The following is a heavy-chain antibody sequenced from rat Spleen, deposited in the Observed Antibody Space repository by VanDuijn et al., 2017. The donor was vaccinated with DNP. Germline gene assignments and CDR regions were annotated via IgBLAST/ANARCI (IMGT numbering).Heavy chain of an antibody. D-gene: IGHD1-1*01. CDR1: GFTFSDYY. CDR3: AIYFYSGDNWFGY. V-gene: IGHV5-25*01. CDR2: IPSSGGST. J-gene: IGHJ3*01. Sequence: EVQLVESGGGIVQPGRSLKLSCAASGFTFSDYYMAWVRQAPTKGLEWVASIPSSGGSTYYPDSVKGRFTISRDIAKNTLYLQMNSLRSEDTATYYCAIYFYSGDNWFGYWGQGTLVTVSS.